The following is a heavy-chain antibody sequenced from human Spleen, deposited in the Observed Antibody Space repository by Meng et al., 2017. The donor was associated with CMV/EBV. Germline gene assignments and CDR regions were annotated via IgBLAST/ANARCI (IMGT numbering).Heavy chain of an antibody. CDR3: ARGRSGSYSGSAF. J-gene: IGHJ4*02. V-gene: IGHV1-69*13. CDR1: GYTLTELS. D-gene: IGHD1-26*01. Sequence: QVQLVQSGAEVKKPGASVKVSCKVSGYTLTELSMHWVRQAPGQGLEWMGGIIPIFGTANYAQKFQGRVTITADESTSTAYMELSSLRSEDTAVYYCARGRSGSYSGSAFWGQGTLVTVSS. CDR2: IIPIFGTA.